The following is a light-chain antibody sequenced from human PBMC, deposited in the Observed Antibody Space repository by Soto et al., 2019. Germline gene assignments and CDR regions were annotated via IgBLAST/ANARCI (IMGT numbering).Light chain of an antibody. CDR3: QNYKSLSRRFGRA. J-gene: IGKJ1*01. CDR2: AAS. V-gene: IGKV1-27*01. Sequence: DVELTQSPSSLSASFGDRISTTCRGSQGINSYVAWYQQKPGRSTTILIYAASTLESGVPSRLSASGSDTDFTLTISGLQPEDAGIYYCQNYKSLSRRFGRAFGQGTKVDIK. CDR1: QGINSY.